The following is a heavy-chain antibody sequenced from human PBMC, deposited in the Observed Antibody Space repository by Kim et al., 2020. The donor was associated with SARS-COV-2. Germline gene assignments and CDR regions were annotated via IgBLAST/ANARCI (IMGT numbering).Heavy chain of an antibody. V-gene: IGHV3-23*01. Sequence: GGSLRLSCVASGFTFNSNAMTWVRQAPGKGLEWVSSIGGSGVDTYYADSVKGRFTISRDNSKNTLYFQMNSLRAEDTAVYYCAKLISRTGGAGDSDDSWGQGTLVTVTS. CDR3: AKLISRTGGAGDSDDS. D-gene: IGHD7-27*01. CDR1: GFTFNSNA. CDR2: IGGSGVDT. J-gene: IGHJ4*02.